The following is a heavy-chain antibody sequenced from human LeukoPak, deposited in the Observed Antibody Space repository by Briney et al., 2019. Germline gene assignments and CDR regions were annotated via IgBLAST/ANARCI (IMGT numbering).Heavy chain of an antibody. CDR2: ISGSGGST. V-gene: IGHV3-23*01. J-gene: IGHJ4*02. CDR1: GFTFSSYA. D-gene: IGHD2-15*01. Sequence: GGSLRLSCAASGFTFSSYAMSWVRQAPGKGLEWVSAISGSGGSTYYADSVKGRFTISRDNSKNTLYLQMNSLRAEDTAVYYCAGADCSGGSCAFDYWGQGTLVTVSP. CDR3: AGADCSGGSCAFDY.